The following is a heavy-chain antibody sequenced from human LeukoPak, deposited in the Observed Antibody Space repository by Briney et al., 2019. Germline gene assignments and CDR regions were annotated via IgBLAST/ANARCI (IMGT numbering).Heavy chain of an antibody. Sequence: SETLSLTCTVSGGSISSYYWSWIRQPAGKGLEWIGRIYTSGSTNYNPSLKSRVTMSVDTSKNQFSLKLSSVTAADTAVYYCASSRGSYYENYYYYYMDVWGKGTTVTVSS. V-gene: IGHV4-4*07. D-gene: IGHD1-26*01. CDR3: ASSRGSYYENYYYYYMDV. J-gene: IGHJ6*03. CDR1: GGSISSYY. CDR2: IYTSGST.